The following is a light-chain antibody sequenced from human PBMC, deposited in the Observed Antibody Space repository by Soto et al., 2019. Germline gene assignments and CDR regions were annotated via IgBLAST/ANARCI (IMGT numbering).Light chain of an antibody. CDR1: QSVRSRY. V-gene: IGKV3-20*01. CDR3: QQYGNSPIT. J-gene: IGKJ5*01. CDR2: GAS. Sequence: ETVLTQSPGTLSLSPGERSTLSGSSSQSVRSRYLAWYQQKPGQAPRLLISGASSRATGIPDRFSGSGSGTDFTLTVSRLEPEDFALYYCQQYGNSPITFGQGTRLEIK.